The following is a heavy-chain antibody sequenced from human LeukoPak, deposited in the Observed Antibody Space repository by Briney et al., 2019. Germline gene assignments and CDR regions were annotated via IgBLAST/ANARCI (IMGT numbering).Heavy chain of an antibody. Sequence: PSETLSLTCTVSGGSISSYYWGWIRQPPGKGLEWIGYIYHSGNTNSNPSLKSRVTISIDSSKNQFPLKLSSVTAADTAVYYCARYSYYESSGYSNDAFDLWGQGAMVTVSS. D-gene: IGHD3-22*01. CDR3: ARYSYYESSGYSNDAFDL. J-gene: IGHJ3*01. V-gene: IGHV4-59*01. CDR2: IYHSGNT. CDR1: GGSISSYY.